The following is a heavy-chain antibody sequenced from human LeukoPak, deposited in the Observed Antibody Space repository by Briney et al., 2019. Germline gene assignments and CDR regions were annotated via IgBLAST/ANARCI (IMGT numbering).Heavy chain of an antibody. CDR3: AREPLTGYHGFDY. Sequence: GGTLRLSCAASRFTVSSNYMSWVRQAPGKGLEWVTDIYSGGSTYNAASVKGRFTISRDNSKNTLDLQVNSLRARDTAVYYCAREPLTGYHGFDYWGQGTLVTVSP. CDR2: IYSGGST. D-gene: IGHD3-9*01. CDR1: RFTVSSNY. J-gene: IGHJ4*02. V-gene: IGHV3-53*01.